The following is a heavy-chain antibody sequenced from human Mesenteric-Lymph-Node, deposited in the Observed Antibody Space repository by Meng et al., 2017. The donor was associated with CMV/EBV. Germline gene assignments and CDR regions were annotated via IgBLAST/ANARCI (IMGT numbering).Heavy chain of an antibody. CDR2: ISPIPGIA. J-gene: IGHJ4*02. V-gene: IGHV1-69*04. D-gene: IGHD3-10*01. Sequence: RYGIRWVRQEHGQGIEWMGRISPIPGIAKYAQKCQAGVTITAEKSTSTAYMELSSLRSEDTAVYYCARDRSINYYGSGSYYQGGFDYWGQGTLVTVSS. CDR1: RYG. CDR3: ARDRSINYYGSGSYYQGGFDY.